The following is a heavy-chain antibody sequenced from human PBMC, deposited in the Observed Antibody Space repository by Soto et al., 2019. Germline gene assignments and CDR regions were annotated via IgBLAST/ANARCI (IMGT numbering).Heavy chain of an antibody. V-gene: IGHV4-34*01. D-gene: IGHD2-15*01. Sequence: QVQLQQWGAGLLKPSETLSLTCAVYGGSFSGYYWSWIRQPPGKGLEWIGEVNHSGSTNYNPSLKIRVTISVDPSKNQFSRTLSSVTAADTAVYYCARGGYCSGGSCYSIDYWGQGTLVTVSS. CDR2: VNHSGST. J-gene: IGHJ4*02. CDR1: GGSFSGYY. CDR3: ARGGYCSGGSCYSIDY.